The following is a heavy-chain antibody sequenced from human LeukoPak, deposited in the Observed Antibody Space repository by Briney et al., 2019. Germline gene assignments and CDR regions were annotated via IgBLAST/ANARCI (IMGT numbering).Heavy chain of an antibody. CDR2: INWNGGST. CDR1: GFTFSNYA. CDR3: ARLAAAGSFADY. V-gene: IGHV3-20*04. Sequence: PGGSLRLSCAASGFTFSNYAMHWVRQAPGKGLEWVSGINWNGGSTGYADSVKGRFTISRDNAKNSLYLQMNSLRAEDTALYYCARLAAAGSFADYWGQGTLVTVSS. J-gene: IGHJ4*02. D-gene: IGHD6-13*01.